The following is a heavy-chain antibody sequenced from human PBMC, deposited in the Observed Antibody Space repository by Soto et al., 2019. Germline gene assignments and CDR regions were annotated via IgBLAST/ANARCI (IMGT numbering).Heavy chain of an antibody. Sequence: PSETLSLTCAVSGGSISSGGYSWSWIRQPPGKGLEWIGYIYYSGSTYYNPSLKSRVTISVDTSKNQFSLKLSSVTAADTAVYYCARDCSGYYGSGSYDWFDPWGQGTLVTVSS. CDR2: IYYSGST. D-gene: IGHD3-10*01. CDR1: GGSISSGGYS. CDR3: ARDCSGYYGSGSYDWFDP. V-gene: IGHV4-31*11. J-gene: IGHJ5*02.